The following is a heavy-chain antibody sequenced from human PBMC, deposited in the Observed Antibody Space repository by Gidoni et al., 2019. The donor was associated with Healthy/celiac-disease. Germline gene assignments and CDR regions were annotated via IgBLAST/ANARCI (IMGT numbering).Heavy chain of an antibody. J-gene: IGHJ4*02. CDR1: GLTLEDYA. Sequence: VQPVESGGGVVQPGRSMRLTWAAAGLTLEDYAMHWVRHAPGKGLEWVSGISWYSGSIGYADSVKGRFTISRDNAKNSLYLQMISLRAEDTALYYCAKDRYGIAAAGTFDYWGQGTLVTVSS. V-gene: IGHV3-9*01. CDR2: ISWYSGSI. D-gene: IGHD6-13*01. CDR3: AKDRYGIAAAGTFDY.